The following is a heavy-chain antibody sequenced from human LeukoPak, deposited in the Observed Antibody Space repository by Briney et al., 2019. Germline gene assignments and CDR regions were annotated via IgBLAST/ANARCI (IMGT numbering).Heavy chain of an antibody. Sequence: SETLSLTCTVSSGSISSYYWSWIRQPPGKGLEWIGYIYYSGTTNYNPSLKSRVTISVDTSKNQFSLKLSSVTAADTAVYYCARVVGGYVGYIFDYWGQGTLVTVSS. D-gene: IGHD5-18*01. V-gene: IGHV4-59*01. CDR1: SGSISSYY. CDR3: ARVVGGYVGYIFDY. J-gene: IGHJ4*02. CDR2: IYYSGTT.